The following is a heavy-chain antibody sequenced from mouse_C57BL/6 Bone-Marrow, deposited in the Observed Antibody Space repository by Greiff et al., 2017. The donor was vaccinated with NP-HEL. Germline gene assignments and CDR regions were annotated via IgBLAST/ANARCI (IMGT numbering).Heavy chain of an antibody. Sequence: QVQLQQPGAELVKPGASVKLSCKASGYTFTSYWMHWVKQRPGQGLEWIGMIHPNSGSTNYNEKFKSKATLTVDKSSSTTYMQLSSLTSEDSAVYYCASAPSFYYGYDWVWGQGTLVTVSA. J-gene: IGHJ3*01. CDR1: GYTFTSYW. CDR2: IHPNSGST. CDR3: ASAPSFYYGYDWV. D-gene: IGHD2-2*01. V-gene: IGHV1-64*01.